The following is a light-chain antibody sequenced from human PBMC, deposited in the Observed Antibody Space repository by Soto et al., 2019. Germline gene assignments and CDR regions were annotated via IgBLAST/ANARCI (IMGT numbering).Light chain of an antibody. Sequence: EIVLTQSPATLSSFPGDRVTLSCRASQYINTRLAWYQHRPGQAPRLLIYQTSIRAAGIPARFSGSRSGPEFTLTINSLQSEDFAIYYCQPYNNWPLTFGGGTKVDIK. CDR1: QYINTR. J-gene: IGKJ4*01. CDR2: QTS. CDR3: QPYNNWPLT. V-gene: IGKV3D-15*01.